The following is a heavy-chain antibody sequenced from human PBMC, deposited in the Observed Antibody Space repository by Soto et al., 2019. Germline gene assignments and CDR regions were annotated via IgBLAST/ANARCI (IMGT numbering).Heavy chain of an antibody. CDR1: GFTLSSRW. Sequence: EVQLVESGGGLVQPGESLRLSCAASGFTLSSRWMHWVRQAPGKGLVWVSRIQTDGSSTSYADSVKGRFTISRDNAKNTLYLQMNSLRVEDTAIYYCVRDQATFGQAVFDSWGQGTLVTVSS. CDR2: IQTDGSST. V-gene: IGHV3-74*01. CDR3: VRDQATFGQAVFDS. D-gene: IGHD3-16*01. J-gene: IGHJ4*02.